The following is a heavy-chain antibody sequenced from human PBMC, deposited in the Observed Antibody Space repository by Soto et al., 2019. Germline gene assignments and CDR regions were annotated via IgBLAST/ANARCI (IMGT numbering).Heavy chain of an antibody. J-gene: IGHJ6*02. CDR3: AKADGGDYDFWSGYYNRPGVYYGMDV. CDR1: GFTFSSYA. D-gene: IGHD3-3*01. CDR2: ISGSGGST. V-gene: IGHV3-23*01. Sequence: EVQLLESGGGLVQPGGSLRLSCAASGFTFSSYAMSWVRQAPGKGLEWVSAISGSGGSTYYADSVKGRFTISRDNSKTTLYLQMNSLRAEDKAVYYCAKADGGDYDFWSGYYNRPGVYYGMDVWGQGTTVTVSS.